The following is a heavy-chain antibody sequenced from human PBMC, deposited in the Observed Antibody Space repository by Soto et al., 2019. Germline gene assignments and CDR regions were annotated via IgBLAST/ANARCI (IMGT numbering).Heavy chain of an antibody. CDR3: ARDRRDQTIFGMVGYFDL. CDR2: IVPIFGTK. D-gene: IGHD3-3*01. V-gene: IGHV1-69*06. Sequence: QVQLVQSGAEVKKPGSSVKVSCKPSGGSFSSHAVSWVRQAPGQGLEWVGGIVPIFGTKNYAEKFQGRVTITADKSTSTVDMDLSSLKSEDTAVYLCARDRRDQTIFGMVGYFDLWGRGTLVSVSS. J-gene: IGHJ2*01. CDR1: GGSFSSHA.